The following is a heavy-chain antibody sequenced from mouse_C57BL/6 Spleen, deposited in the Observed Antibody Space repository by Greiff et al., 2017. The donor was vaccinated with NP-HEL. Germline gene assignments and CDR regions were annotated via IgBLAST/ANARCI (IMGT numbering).Heavy chain of an antibody. V-gene: IGHV5-6*01. CDR2: ISSGGSYT. J-gene: IGHJ2*01. D-gene: IGHD2-1*01. Sequence: EVKVVESGGDLVKPGGSLKLSCAASGFTFSSYGMSWVRQTPDKRLEWVATISSGGSYTYYPDSVKGRFTISRDNAKNTLYLQMSSLKSEDTAMYYCARHGNFYYWGQGTTLTVSS. CDR3: ARHGNFYY. CDR1: GFTFSSYG.